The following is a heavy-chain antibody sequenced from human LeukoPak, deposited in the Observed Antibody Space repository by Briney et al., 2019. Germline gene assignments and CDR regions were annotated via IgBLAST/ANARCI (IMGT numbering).Heavy chain of an antibody. Sequence: RAGGSLRLSCSTSGFKFDDFGMHWIRQIPGKGLEWVSGLNWNAASTDYADSVKDRCTISRDNAKNSLYLQMNSLRAEDTAVYYCARDPGYGDYDSYYYYYMDVWGKGTTVTVSS. CDR3: ARDPGYGDYDSYYYYYMDV. CDR1: GFKFDDFG. J-gene: IGHJ6*03. CDR2: LNWNAAST. D-gene: IGHD4-17*01. V-gene: IGHV3-20*04.